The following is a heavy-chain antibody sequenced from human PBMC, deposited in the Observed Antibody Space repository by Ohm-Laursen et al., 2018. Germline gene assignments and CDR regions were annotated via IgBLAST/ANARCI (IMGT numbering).Heavy chain of an antibody. CDR3: AKDRNRWAAGSNDF. Sequence: SLRLSCTASGFTFYDYAMHWVRQAPGKGLEWVSGISWNSGSIGYADSVKGRFTISRDNAKNSLSLQMNSLRTEDTALYYCAKDRNRWAAGSNDFWGQGTLVTVSS. J-gene: IGHJ4*02. CDR2: ISWNSGSI. V-gene: IGHV3-9*01. D-gene: IGHD1-1*01. CDR1: GFTFYDYA.